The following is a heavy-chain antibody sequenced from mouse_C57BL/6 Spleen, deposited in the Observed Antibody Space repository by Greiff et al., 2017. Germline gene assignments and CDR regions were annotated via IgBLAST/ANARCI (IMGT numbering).Heavy chain of an antibody. V-gene: IGHV1-82*01. J-gene: IGHJ3*01. CDR1: VYAFSSSW. CDR3: ARKEGGAWFAY. CDR2: IYPGDGDT. Sequence: QVQLQQSGPELVKPGASVKISCKASVYAFSSSWLNWVKQRPGRGLAWIGRIYPGDGDTNYNGKFKGKATLTADKSSSTAYRQLSSLTSEDSAVYFCARKEGGAWFAYWGQGSLVTVAA.